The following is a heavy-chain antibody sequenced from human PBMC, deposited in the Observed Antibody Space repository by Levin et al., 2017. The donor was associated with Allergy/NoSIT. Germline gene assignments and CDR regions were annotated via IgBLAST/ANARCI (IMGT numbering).Heavy chain of an antibody. CDR2: IYPGDSDT. D-gene: IGHD4-11*01. CDR1: GYSFTSYW. V-gene: IGHV5-51*01. Sequence: GESLKISCKGSGYSFTSYWIGWVRQMPGKGLEWMGIIYPGDSDTRYSPSFQGQVTISADKSISTAYLQWSSLKASDTAMYYCARHSRSNYVLDAFDIWGQGTMVTVSS. CDR3: ARHSRSNYVLDAFDI. J-gene: IGHJ3*02.